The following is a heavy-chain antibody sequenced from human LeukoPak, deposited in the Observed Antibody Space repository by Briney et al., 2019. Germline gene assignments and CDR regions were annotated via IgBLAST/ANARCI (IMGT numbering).Heavy chain of an antibody. CDR3: ARGRTIGGYCSGGSCYTGGAFDI. Sequence: SETLSLTCAVYGGSFSGYYWSWIRQPPGKGLEWIGEINHSGSTNYNPSLKSRVTISVDTSKNQFSPKLSSVTAADTAVYYCARGRTIGGYCSGGSCYTGGAFDIWGQGTMVTVSS. V-gene: IGHV4-34*01. D-gene: IGHD2-15*01. CDR1: GGSFSGYY. J-gene: IGHJ3*02. CDR2: INHSGST.